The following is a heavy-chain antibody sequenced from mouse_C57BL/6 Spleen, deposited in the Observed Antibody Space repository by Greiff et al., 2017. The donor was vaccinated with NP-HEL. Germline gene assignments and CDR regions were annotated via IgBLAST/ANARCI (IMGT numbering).Heavy chain of an antibody. CDR2: ISYDGSN. V-gene: IGHV3-6*01. Sequence: EVKLQESGPGLVKPSQSLSLTCSVTGYSITSGYYWNWIRQFPGNKLEWMGYISYDGSNNYNPSLKNRISITRDTSKNQFVLKLNSVTTEDTATYYCAGYYGSSYDWYFDVWGTGTTVTVSS. CDR3: AGYYGSSYDWYFDV. J-gene: IGHJ1*03. CDR1: GYSITSGYY. D-gene: IGHD1-1*01.